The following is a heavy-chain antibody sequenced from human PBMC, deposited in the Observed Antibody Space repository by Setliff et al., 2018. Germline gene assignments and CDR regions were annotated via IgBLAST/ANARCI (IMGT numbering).Heavy chain of an antibody. D-gene: IGHD3-3*01. CDR1: GYSINSDCF. Sequence: PSETLSLTCAVSGYSINSDCFWGWIRQPPGKGLEWIGTISHSGSTSYNSSLKSRVTMSVDTSKNQFFLKLSSVTAADTAAYYCVRGFTIFGVVKLERWFDPWGQGTLVTVSS. V-gene: IGHV4-38-2*01. CDR2: ISHSGST. CDR3: VRGFTIFGVVKLERWFDP. J-gene: IGHJ5*02.